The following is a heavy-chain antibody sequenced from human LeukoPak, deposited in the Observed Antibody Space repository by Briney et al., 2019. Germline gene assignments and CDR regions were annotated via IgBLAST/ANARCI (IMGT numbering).Heavy chain of an antibody. CDR3: AKGYYGSGSYGWFDP. V-gene: IGHV3-23*01. CDR2: ISGSGDRT. D-gene: IGHD3-10*01. Sequence: GGSLRLSCAASGFAFSSYWMHWVRQPPGKGLEWVSAISGSGDRTYHADSVKGRFTISRDNSKNTLYLHMNSLRAEDTAVYYCAKGYYGSGSYGWFDPWGQGTLVTVSS. CDR1: GFAFSSYW. J-gene: IGHJ5*02.